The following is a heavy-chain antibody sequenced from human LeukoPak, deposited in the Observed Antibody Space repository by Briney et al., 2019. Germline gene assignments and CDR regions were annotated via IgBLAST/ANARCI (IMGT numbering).Heavy chain of an antibody. CDR1: GGSISSYY. V-gene: IGHV4-59*01. CDR2: IYYSGST. CDR3: ARVMPLSTSCYP. D-gene: IGHD2-2*01. Sequence: SETLSLTCTVSGGSISSYYWSWIRQPPGKGLEWIGYIYYSGSTNYNPSLKSRVTISVDTSKNQFSLKLSSVTAADTAVYYCARVMPLSTSCYPWGQGTLVTVSS. J-gene: IGHJ5*02.